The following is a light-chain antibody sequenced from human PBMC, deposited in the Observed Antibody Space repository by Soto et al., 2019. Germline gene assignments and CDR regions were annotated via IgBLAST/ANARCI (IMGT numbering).Light chain of an antibody. CDR2: AAS. J-gene: IGKJ5*01. CDR1: QGISSY. Sequence: AIRMTQSPSSFSASTGDRVTITCRASQGISSYLAWYQQKPGKAPKLLIYAASTLQSGVPSRFSGSGSGTDFTLTISCLQSEDFATYYCQQYYSYLSTFGQGTRLEIK. V-gene: IGKV1-8*01. CDR3: QQYYSYLST.